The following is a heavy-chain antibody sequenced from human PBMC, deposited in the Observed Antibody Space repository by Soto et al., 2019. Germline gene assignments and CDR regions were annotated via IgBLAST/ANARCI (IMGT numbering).Heavy chain of an antibody. CDR3: ARVSIVGAPAIDY. V-gene: IGHV4-59*01. D-gene: IGHD1-26*01. CDR2: IYYSGST. Sequence: SETLSLTCTVSGGSISSYYWSWIRQPPGKGLEWIGYIYYSGSTNYNPSLKSRVTISVDTSKNQFSLKLSSVTAADTAVYYCARVSIVGAPAIDYWGQGTLVTVSS. CDR1: GGSISSYY. J-gene: IGHJ4*02.